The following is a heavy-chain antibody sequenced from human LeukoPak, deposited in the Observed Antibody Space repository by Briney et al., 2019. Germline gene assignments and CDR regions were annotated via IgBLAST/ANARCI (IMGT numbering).Heavy chain of an antibody. CDR1: GFPFSSYE. CDR3: ARAPGGYSYGTPNFDY. Sequence: PGGSLRLSCAASGFPFSSYEMNWVRQAPGKGLEWVSYIRSSGSTIYYADSVKGRFTISRDNAKNSLYLQMNSLRAEDTAVYYCARAPGGYSYGTPNFDYWGQGTLVTVSS. J-gene: IGHJ4*02. CDR2: IRSSGSTI. V-gene: IGHV3-48*03. D-gene: IGHD5-18*01.